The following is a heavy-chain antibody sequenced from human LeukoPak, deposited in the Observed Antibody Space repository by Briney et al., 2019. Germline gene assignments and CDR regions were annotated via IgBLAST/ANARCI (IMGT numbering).Heavy chain of an antibody. V-gene: IGHV3-23*01. CDR3: AKDNRRAHYFDY. J-gene: IGHJ4*02. CDR2: ISGSGGST. CDR1: GFTVSSNY. Sequence: GGSLRLSCAASGFTVSSNYMSWVRQDPGKGLEWVSAISGSGGSTYYADSVKGRFTISRDNSKNTLYLQMNSLRAEDTAVYYCAKDNRRAHYFDYWGQGTLVTVSS.